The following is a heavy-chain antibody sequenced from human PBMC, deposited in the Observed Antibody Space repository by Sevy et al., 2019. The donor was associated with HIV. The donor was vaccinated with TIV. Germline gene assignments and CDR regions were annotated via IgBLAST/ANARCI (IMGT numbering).Heavy chain of an antibody. CDR2: IYPGDSDT. D-gene: IGHD6-13*01. CDR3: ARCAAAGTGYYYYMDV. Sequence: GESLKISCKGSGYSFTSYWIGWVRQMPGKGLGWMGIIYPGDSDTRYSPSFQGQVTISADKSISTAYLQWSSLKASDTAMYYCARCAAAGTGYYYYMDVWGKRTTVTVSS. J-gene: IGHJ6*03. V-gene: IGHV5-51*01. CDR1: GYSFTSYW.